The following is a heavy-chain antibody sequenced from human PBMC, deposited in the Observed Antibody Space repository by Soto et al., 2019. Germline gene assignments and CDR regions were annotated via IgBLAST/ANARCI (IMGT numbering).Heavy chain of an antibody. J-gene: IGHJ6*02. CDR3: AKHPVVVVVAATTPPYYYGMDV. CDR2: ISGSGGST. CDR1: GFTFSSYA. Sequence: EVQLLESGGGLVQPGGSLRLSCAASGFTFSSYAMSWVRQAPGKGLEWVSAISGSGGSTYYADSVKGRFTISRDNSKNTLYLQRNSLRGEDTAVYYCAKHPVVVVVAATTPPYYYGMDVWGQGTTVTVSS. D-gene: IGHD2-15*01. V-gene: IGHV3-23*01.